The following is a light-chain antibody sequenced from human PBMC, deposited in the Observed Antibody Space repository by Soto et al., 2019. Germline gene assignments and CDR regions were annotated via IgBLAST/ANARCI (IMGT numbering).Light chain of an antibody. J-gene: IGKJ1*01. CDR3: LQDYNYPRT. CDR1: QGIRND. CDR2: AAS. Sequence: AIQMTQSPSSLSASVGDRVTITCRASQGIRNDLGWYQQNPGKAPKLLIYAASSLQSGVPSRFSGSGSGTDFTLTSSSLQPEDFATYYCLQDYNYPRTFGQGTKVEIK. V-gene: IGKV1-6*01.